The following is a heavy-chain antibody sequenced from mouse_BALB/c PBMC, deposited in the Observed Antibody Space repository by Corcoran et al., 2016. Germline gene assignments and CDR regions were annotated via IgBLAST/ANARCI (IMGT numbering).Heavy chain of an antibody. Sequence: QIQLVQSGPELKKPGETVKISCKASGYTFTNYGMNWVKQAPGKGLKWMGWINTYTGEPTYADDFKGRFAFSLETSASTAYLQINNLKNEDTATYFCANYGSSYCDYWGQGTTLTVSS. CDR3: ANYGSSYCDY. CDR1: GYTFTNYG. J-gene: IGHJ2*01. CDR2: INTYTGEP. D-gene: IGHD1-1*01. V-gene: IGHV9-3-1*01.